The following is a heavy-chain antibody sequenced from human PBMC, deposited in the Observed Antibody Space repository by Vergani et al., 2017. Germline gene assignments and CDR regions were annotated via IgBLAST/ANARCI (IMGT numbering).Heavy chain of an antibody. CDR1: GFTFSSYG. D-gene: IGHD1-26*01. CDR2: IWYDGSNK. CDR3: AKGPAVGYSQGWFDP. J-gene: IGHJ5*02. V-gene: IGHV3-33*06. Sequence: QVQLVESGGGVVQPGRSLRLSCAASGFTFSSYGMHWVRQAPGKGLEWVAVIWYDGSNKYYADSVKGRFTISRDNSKNTLYLQMNSLRAEDTAVYYCAKGPAVGYSQGWFDPWGQGTLVTVSS.